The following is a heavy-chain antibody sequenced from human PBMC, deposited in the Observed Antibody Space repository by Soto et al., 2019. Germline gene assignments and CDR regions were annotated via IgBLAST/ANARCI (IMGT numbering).Heavy chain of an antibody. CDR2: IRDRAYSYAT. D-gene: IGHD3-16*02. J-gene: IGHJ4*02. CDR3: TRLISAAQDY. V-gene: IGHV3-73*01. CDR1: GFVFKASS. Sequence: EVLLVESGGGLVQPGGSLKLSCAASGFVFKASSIHWVRQASGKGLEWVGRIRDRAYSYATAYAASVTGRFTISRDDSTNTAYLQMNSLETEDTAIYYCTRLISAAQDYWGQGTQVTVSS.